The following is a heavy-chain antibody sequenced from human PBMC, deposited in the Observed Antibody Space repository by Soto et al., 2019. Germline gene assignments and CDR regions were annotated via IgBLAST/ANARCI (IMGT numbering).Heavy chain of an antibody. J-gene: IGHJ6*02. CDR3: ARDRVITGTTHFYCYGMDV. CDR2: ISYDGSNK. CDR1: GFTFSSYA. V-gene: IGHV3-30-3*01. Sequence: QVQLVESGGGVVQPGRSLRLSCAASGFTFSSYAMHWVRQAPGKGLEWVAVISYDGSNKYYADSVKGRFTISRDNSKNTLYLQMNSLRAEDTAVYYCARDRVITGTTHFYCYGMDVWGQGTTVTVSS. D-gene: IGHD1-20*01.